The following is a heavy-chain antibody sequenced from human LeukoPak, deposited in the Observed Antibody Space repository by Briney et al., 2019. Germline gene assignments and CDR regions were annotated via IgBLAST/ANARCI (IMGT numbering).Heavy chain of an antibody. CDR2: IYTSGST. CDR3: ARASVQQRWLQPFDY. J-gene: IGHJ4*02. D-gene: IGHD5-24*01. V-gene: IGHV4-61*02. Sequence: PSETLSLTCTVSGGSISSGSYYWSWIRQPAGKGLEWIGRIYTSGSTNYNPSLKSRVTISVDTSKNQFSLKLSSVTAADTAVYYCARASVQQRWLQPFDYWGQGTLVTVSS. CDR1: GGSISSGSYY.